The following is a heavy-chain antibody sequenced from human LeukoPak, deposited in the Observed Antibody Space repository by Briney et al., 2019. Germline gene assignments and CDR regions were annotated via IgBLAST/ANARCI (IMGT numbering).Heavy chain of an antibody. CDR3: ARQYIDILTGYHRAELYWYFDL. D-gene: IGHD3-9*01. Sequence: SETLSLTCTVSGGSISSGSYYWSRIRQPAGKGLEWIGRIYTSGSTNYNPSLKSRVTISVDTSKNQLSLKLSSVTAADTAVYYCARQYIDILTGYHRAELYWYFDLWGRGTLVTVSS. V-gene: IGHV4-61*02. J-gene: IGHJ2*01. CDR2: IYTSGST. CDR1: GGSISSGSYY.